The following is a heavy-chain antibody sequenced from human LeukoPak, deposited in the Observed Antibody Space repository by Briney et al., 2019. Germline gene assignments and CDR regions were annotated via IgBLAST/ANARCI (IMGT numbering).Heavy chain of an antibody. CDR2: ISSDGNHK. D-gene: IGHD2-15*01. Sequence: GGSLRLSCAASGFTFSTYGMHWVRQAPGEGLEWVAVISSDGNHKYYIDSVKGRFTVSRDNSKNTLYLQMNSLRTEDTAVYYCASLLLYCSGSTCYSDYWGQGTLFTVSS. CDR1: GFTFSTYG. J-gene: IGHJ4*02. V-gene: IGHV3-30*03. CDR3: ASLLLYCSGSTCYSDY.